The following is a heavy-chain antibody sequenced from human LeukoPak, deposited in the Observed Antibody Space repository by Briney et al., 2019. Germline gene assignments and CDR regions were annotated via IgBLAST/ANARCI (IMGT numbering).Heavy chain of an antibody. D-gene: IGHD5-24*01. CDR1: GFTFSSYS. V-gene: IGHV3-21*01. Sequence: PGGSLRLSCAASGFTFSSYSMNWVRQAPGKGLEWVSSISSSSSYIYYADSVKGRFTISRDNAKNSLYLQMNSLRAEDTAVYYCARDSEDGYNYFDYWGQGTLVTVSS. CDR2: ISSSSSYI. CDR3: ARDSEDGYNYFDY. J-gene: IGHJ4*02.